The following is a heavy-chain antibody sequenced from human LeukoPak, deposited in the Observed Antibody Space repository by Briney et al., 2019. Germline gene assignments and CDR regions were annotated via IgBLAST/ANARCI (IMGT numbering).Heavy chain of an antibody. D-gene: IGHD2-21*02. Sequence: PSETLSLTCTVSSGSISSSNYYWSWIRQPAGMGLEWIGRISTIGITNYNPSLKSRVTISIDTSKNQCSLKLSSVTAADTAVYYCATTYCGGDCYVGAFDYWGQGTLVTVSS. V-gene: IGHV4-61*02. CDR1: SGSISSSNYY. J-gene: IGHJ4*02. CDR3: ATTYCGGDCYVGAFDY. CDR2: ISTIGIT.